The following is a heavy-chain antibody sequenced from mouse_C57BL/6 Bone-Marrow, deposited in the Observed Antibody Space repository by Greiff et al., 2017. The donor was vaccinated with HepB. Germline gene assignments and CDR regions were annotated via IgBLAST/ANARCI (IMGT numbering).Heavy chain of an antibody. D-gene: IGHD3-2*02. CDR1: GYTFTDYY. CDR3: ARGSYSSGYEYYAMDY. Sequence: EVQLQQSGPVLVKPGASVKMSCKASGYTFTDYYMNWVKQSHGKSLEWIGVINPYNGGTSYNQKFKGKATLTVDKSSSTAYMELNSLTSEDSAVYYCARGSYSSGYEYYAMDYWGQGTSVTVSS. V-gene: IGHV1-19*01. J-gene: IGHJ4*01. CDR2: INPYNGGT.